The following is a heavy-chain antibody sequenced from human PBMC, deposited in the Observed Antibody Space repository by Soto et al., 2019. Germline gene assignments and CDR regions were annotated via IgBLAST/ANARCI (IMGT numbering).Heavy chain of an antibody. CDR2: ISYDGSNK. CDR1: GFTFSSYG. J-gene: IGHJ4*02. D-gene: IGHD3-3*01. Sequence: PGGSLRLSCAASGFTFSSYGMHWVRQAPGKGLEWVAVISYDGSNKYYADSVKGRFTISRDNSKNTLYLQMNSLRAEDTAVYYSVTNDFWSGYSQQYYFDYWGQGTLVTVSS. V-gene: IGHV3-30*03. CDR3: VTNDFWSGYSQQYYFDY.